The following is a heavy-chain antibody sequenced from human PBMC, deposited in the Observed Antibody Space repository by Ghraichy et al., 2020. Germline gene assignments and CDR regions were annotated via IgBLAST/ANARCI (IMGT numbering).Heavy chain of an antibody. V-gene: IGHV4-59*01. D-gene: IGHD6-19*01. J-gene: IGHJ4*02. CDR2: IYYSGST. Sequence: SQTLSLTCTVSGGSLNTYYWSWIRQPPGKGLEWIGYIYYSGSTNYNPSLESRVTISVDTSKNQFSLKLSSVTAADTAVYYCARGGSGPEWLVFRFWGQGTLVTVSS. CDR1: GGSLNTYY. CDR3: ARGGSGPEWLVFRF.